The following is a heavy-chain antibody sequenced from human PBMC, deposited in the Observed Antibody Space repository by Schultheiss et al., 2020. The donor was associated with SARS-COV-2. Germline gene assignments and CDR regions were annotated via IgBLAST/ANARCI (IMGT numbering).Heavy chain of an antibody. J-gene: IGHJ5*02. D-gene: IGHD3-10*01. CDR2: IYYSGST. Sequence: SETLSLTCAVYGGSFSGYYWSWIRQPPGKGLEWIGSIYYSGSTYYNPSLKSRVTISVDTSKNQFSLKLSSVTAADTAVYYCTRRWRQVRHSGSRGWFDPWGQGTLVTVSS. CDR1: GGSFSGYY. V-gene: IGHV4-34*01. CDR3: TRRWRQVRHSGSRGWFDP.